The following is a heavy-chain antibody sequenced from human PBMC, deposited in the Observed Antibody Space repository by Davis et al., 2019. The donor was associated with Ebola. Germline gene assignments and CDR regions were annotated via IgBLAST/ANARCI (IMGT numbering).Heavy chain of an antibody. J-gene: IGHJ6*02. D-gene: IGHD6-13*01. V-gene: IGHV7-4-1*02. CDR2: INTNTGNP. CDR1: GYTFTSYY. CDR3: ARDQIAAAEYYYYGMDV. Sequence: ASVKVSCKASGYTFTSYYMHWVRQAPGQGLEWMGWINTNTGNPTYAQGFTGRFVFSLDTSVSTAYLQISSLKAEDTAVYYCARDQIAAAEYYYYGMDVWGQGTTVTVSS.